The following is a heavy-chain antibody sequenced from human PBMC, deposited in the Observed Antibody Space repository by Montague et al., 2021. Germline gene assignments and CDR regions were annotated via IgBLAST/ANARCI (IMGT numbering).Heavy chain of an antibody. V-gene: IGHV4-59*01. CDR3: ARQGFYESGEFYI. Sequence: SETLSLTCSVSGDSINGWYWSWIRQPPGKGQEWIGSVFYSGATNYNSSLKSRVPMSADTPKNQVPLKVNSMTAADTDGYYCARQGFYESGEFYIWGLGTLVTVSS. CDR2: VFYSGAT. CDR1: GDSINGWY. D-gene: IGHD3-22*01. J-gene: IGHJ4*02.